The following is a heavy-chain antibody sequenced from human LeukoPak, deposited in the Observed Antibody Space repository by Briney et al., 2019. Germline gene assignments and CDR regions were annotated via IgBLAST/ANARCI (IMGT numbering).Heavy chain of an antibody. Sequence: SETLSLTCTVSGVSISSYDWSWIRQPAGKGLECIGRIYTSGSTNYNPSLKSRVTMSVDTSKNQFSLKLSSVTAADTAVYYCARHQRGHSDAFDIWGQGTMVNVSS. V-gene: IGHV4-4*07. CDR1: GVSISSYD. J-gene: IGHJ3*02. CDR3: ARHQRGHSDAFDI. D-gene: IGHD4-23*01. CDR2: IYTSGST.